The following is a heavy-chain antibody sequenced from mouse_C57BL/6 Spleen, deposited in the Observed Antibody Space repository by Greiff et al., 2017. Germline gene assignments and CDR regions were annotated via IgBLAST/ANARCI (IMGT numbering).Heavy chain of an antibody. D-gene: IGHD2-1*01. V-gene: IGHV10-1*01. J-gene: IGHJ4*01. CDR3: VTLYYGNAMDY. CDR2: IRSKSNNYAT. Sequence: EVHLVESGGGLVQPKGSLKLSCAASGFSFNTYAMNWVRQAPGKGLEWVARIRSKSNNYATYYADSVKDRFTISRDDSESMLYLQMNNLKTEDTAMYYCVTLYYGNAMDYWGQGTSVTVSS. CDR1: GFSFNTYA.